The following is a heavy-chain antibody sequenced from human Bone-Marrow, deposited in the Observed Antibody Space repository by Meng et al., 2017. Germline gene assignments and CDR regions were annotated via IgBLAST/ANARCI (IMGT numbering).Heavy chain of an antibody. CDR3: ARVSSSWYFGY. J-gene: IGHJ4*02. CDR1: GFTFSSYW. D-gene: IGHD6-13*01. Sequence: EGQLVGEGGGLVQPGGSLRISWAASGFTFSSYWVSWVRQVPGKGLEWVANIKQDGSEKYYVDSVKGRFTISRDNAKNSLYLQMNSLRAEDTAVYYCARVSSSWYFGYWGQGTLVTVSS. CDR2: IKQDGSEK. V-gene: IGHV3-7*01.